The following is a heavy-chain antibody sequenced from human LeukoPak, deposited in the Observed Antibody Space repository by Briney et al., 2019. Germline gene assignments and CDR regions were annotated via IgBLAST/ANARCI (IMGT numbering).Heavy chain of an antibody. CDR1: GYXFTGYY. CDR2: IYPYSGDT. Sequence: ASVTVSCKASGYXFTGYYIHWVRQAPGQGLEWMGWIYPYSGDTNYAQNFQGRVTMTRDTSISTAYMELSSLKSDDTAVYYCARDRNSGSSLDIWGQGIMLTASS. D-gene: IGHD6-6*01. J-gene: IGHJ3*02. V-gene: IGHV1-2*02. CDR3: ARDRNSGSSLDI.